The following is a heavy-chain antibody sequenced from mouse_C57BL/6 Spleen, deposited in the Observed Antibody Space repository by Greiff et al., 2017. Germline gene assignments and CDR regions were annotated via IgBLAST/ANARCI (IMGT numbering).Heavy chain of an antibody. D-gene: IGHD1-1*01. CDR1: GYTFTSYW. J-gene: IGHJ4*01. V-gene: IGHV1-64*01. CDR3: ARGSYYGSSPYYYAMDY. CDR2: IHPNSGST. Sequence: QVQLQQPGAELVKPGASVKLSCKASGYTFTSYWMHWVKQRPGQGLEWIGMIHPNSGSTNYNEKFKSKATLTVDKSSSTAYMQLSSLTSEDSAVXYCARGSYYGSSPYYYAMDYWGQGTSVTVSS.